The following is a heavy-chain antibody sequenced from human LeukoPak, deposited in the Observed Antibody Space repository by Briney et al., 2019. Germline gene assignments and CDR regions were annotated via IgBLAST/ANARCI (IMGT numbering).Heavy chain of an antibody. J-gene: IGHJ5*02. Sequence: SETLSLTCTVSGGSISSSSYYWGWIRQPPGKGLEWIGSIYYSGSTYYNPSLKSRVTISVDTSKNQFSLKLNSVTAADTAVYYCARVLSEGAGWFDPWGQGTLVTVSS. V-gene: IGHV4-39*07. CDR2: IYYSGST. CDR1: GGSISSSSYY. CDR3: ARVLSEGAGWFDP.